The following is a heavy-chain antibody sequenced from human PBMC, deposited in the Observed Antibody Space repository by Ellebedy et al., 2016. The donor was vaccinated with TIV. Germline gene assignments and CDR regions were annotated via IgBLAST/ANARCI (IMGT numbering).Heavy chain of an antibody. Sequence: GGSLRLSXKGSGYSFTSYWIGWVRQMPGKGLEWMGIIYPGDSDTRYSPSFQGQVTISADKSISTAYLQWSSLKASDTAMYYCARPHYYDSSGYYYFDYWGQGTLVTVSS. J-gene: IGHJ4*02. CDR1: GYSFTSYW. CDR2: IYPGDSDT. V-gene: IGHV5-51*01. CDR3: ARPHYYDSSGYYYFDY. D-gene: IGHD3-22*01.